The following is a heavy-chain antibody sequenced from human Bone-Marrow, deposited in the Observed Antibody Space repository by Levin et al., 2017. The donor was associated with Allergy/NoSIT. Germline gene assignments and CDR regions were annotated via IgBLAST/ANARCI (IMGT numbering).Heavy chain of an antibody. CDR1: GYTFTGNY. Sequence: EASVKVSCKASGYTFTGNYMHWVRQAPGQGLEWMGWVDPNSGGTSYAQKFQGRLSMTTDTSITTAYMELTRLRSDDTAIYYCARRRRVTYFASWGQGTLVTVSS. CDR2: VDPNSGGT. CDR3: ARRRRVTYFAS. V-gene: IGHV1-2*02. D-gene: IGHD3-10*01. J-gene: IGHJ4*02.